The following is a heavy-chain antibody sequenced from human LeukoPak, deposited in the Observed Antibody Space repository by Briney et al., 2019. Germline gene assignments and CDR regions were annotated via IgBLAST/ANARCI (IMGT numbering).Heavy chain of an antibody. CDR3: AKALYYYDSSGYYMGY. CDR1: GFTFSSYG. CDR2: ISYDGSNK. Sequence: PGGSLRLSCAASGFTFSSYGMSWVRQAPGKGLEWVAVISYDGSNKYYADSVKGRFTISRDNSKNTLYLQMNSLRAEDTAVYYCAKALYYYDSSGYYMGYWGQGTLVTVSS. J-gene: IGHJ4*02. D-gene: IGHD3-22*01. V-gene: IGHV3-30*18.